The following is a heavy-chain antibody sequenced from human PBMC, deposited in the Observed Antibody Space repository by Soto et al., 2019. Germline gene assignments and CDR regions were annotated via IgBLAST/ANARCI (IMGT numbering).Heavy chain of an antibody. D-gene: IGHD3-10*01. CDR2: IIPILGIA. CDR3: ARDMGRYGSGSYPGPQV. J-gene: IGHJ4*02. V-gene: IGHV1-69*08. Sequence: QVQLVQSGAEVKKPGSSVKVSCKASGGTFSSYTISWVRQAPGQGLEWMGRIIPILGIANYAQKFQGRVTITADKSTSTAYMELSSLRSEDTAVYYCARDMGRYGSGSYPGPQVWGQGTLVTVSS. CDR1: GGTFSSYT.